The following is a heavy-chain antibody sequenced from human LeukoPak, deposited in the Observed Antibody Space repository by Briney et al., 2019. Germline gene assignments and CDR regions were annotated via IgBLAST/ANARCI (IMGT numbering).Heavy chain of an antibody. CDR2: INHSGGR. D-gene: IGHD2-2*01. J-gene: IGHJ6*02. CDR3: AREAVGVVPADPYYYYGMDV. CDR1: GGSFSDYY. V-gene: IGHV4-34*01. Sequence: SETLSLICAVYGGSFSDYYWSWIRQPPGMGLEWIGEINHSGGRNSNTSLKSRVTISVDTSKNQFSLKLSSVTAADTAVYYCAREAVGVVPADPYYYYGMDVWGQGTTVTVS.